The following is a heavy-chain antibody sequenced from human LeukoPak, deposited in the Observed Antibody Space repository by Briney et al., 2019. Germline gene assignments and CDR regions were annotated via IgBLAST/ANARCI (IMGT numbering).Heavy chain of an antibody. CDR3: ARHGYCSSSSCLGNWFDP. CDR2: INDSGST. Sequence: SETLSLTCPVYGGSFSGYYWTWIRQPPGKGLEWIGEINDSGSTNYNPSLKSRLTISVDTSENQFSLRLISVTAADTAVYYCARHGYCSSSSCLGNWFDPWDQGALVTVSS. J-gene: IGHJ5*02. V-gene: IGHV4-34*01. D-gene: IGHD2-2*01. CDR1: GGSFSGYY.